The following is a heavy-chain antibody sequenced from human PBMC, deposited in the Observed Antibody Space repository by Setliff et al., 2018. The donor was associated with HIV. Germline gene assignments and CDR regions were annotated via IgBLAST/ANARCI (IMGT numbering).Heavy chain of an antibody. CDR1: GASITSSY. CDR3: ARFARDPTD. CDR2: IYYSGDS. Sequence: SETLSLTCTVSGASITSSYWTWIRQSPGRGLEYLGYIYYSGDSNYSPSLKSRPSMSLDASTSQFSLRLNSLTAADTAMYYCARFARDPTDWGRGILVTVSS. V-gene: IGHV4-59*08. J-gene: IGHJ4*02.